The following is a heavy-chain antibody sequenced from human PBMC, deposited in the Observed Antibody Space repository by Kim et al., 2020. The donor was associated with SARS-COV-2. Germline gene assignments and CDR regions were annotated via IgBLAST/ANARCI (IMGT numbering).Heavy chain of an antibody. J-gene: IGHJ4*02. Sequence: VKGRITSSRDNAKNSLYLQMNSLRAEDTAVYYCARATYYYDPLEILYFDYWGQGTLVTVSS. V-gene: IGHV3-48*01. CDR3: ARATYYYDPLEILYFDY. D-gene: IGHD3-22*01.